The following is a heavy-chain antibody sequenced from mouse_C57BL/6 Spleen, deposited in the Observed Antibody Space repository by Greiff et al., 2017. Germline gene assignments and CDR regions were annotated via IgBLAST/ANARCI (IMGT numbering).Heavy chain of an antibody. CDR1: GFTFSSYA. J-gene: IGHJ4*01. CDR3: ARDETGGWMDY. Sequence: EVKLVESGGGLVKPGGSLKLSCAASGFTFSSYAMSWVRQTPEKRLAWVATISDGGSYTYYPDNVKGRFTISRDNAKNNLYLQMSHLKSEDTAMYYCARDETGGWMDYWGQGTSVTVSS. CDR2: ISDGGSYT. V-gene: IGHV5-4*01. D-gene: IGHD4-1*01.